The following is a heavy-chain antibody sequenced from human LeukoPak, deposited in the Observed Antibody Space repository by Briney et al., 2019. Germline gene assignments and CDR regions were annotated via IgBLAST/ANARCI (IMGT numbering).Heavy chain of an antibody. CDR2: ISYDGSNK. J-gene: IGHJ4*02. Sequence: PGRSLRLSCAASGFTFSSYGMHWVRQAPGKGLEWVAVISYDGSNKYYADSVKGRLTISRDNSKNTLYLQMNSLRAEDTAVYYCAKVHHSGSYLGYWGQGTLVTVSS. V-gene: IGHV3-30*18. D-gene: IGHD1-26*01. CDR1: GFTFSSYG. CDR3: AKVHHSGSYLGY.